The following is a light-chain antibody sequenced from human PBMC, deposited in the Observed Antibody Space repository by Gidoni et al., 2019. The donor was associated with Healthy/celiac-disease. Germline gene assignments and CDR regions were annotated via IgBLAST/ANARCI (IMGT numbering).Light chain of an antibody. J-gene: IGLJ2*01. CDR3: SSYTSSSTLV. Sequence: QSALTQPASVSGSPGQSITISCTGTSSDVGGYNYVSWYQQHPGNAPKLMIYEVSNRPSGVSNRFSGSKSGNTASLTISGLQAEDEADYYCSSYTSSSTLVFGGGTKLTDL. CDR2: EVS. V-gene: IGLV2-14*01. CDR1: SSDVGGYNY.